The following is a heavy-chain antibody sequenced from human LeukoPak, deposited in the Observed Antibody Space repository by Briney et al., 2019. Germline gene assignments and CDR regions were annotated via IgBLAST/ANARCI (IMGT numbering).Heavy chain of an antibody. D-gene: IGHD4-23*01. Sequence: GGSLRLSCAVSGFTFSSYWMNWVRQAPGKGLVWVSRIAGDGSSTTYADSVKGRFSISRDNAKNTLYLQMNSLRVEDTAVCYCARGRPHGNDYWGQGTLVTVSS. CDR2: IAGDGSST. CDR1: GFTFSSYW. J-gene: IGHJ4*02. V-gene: IGHV3-74*01. CDR3: ARGRPHGNDY.